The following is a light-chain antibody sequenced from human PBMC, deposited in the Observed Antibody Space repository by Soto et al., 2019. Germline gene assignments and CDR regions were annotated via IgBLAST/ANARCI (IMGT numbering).Light chain of an antibody. J-gene: IGKJ4*01. CDR3: QQYGSPR. CDR1: QSVSSSY. CDR2: GAS. V-gene: IGKV3-20*01. Sequence: EIVLTQSPGTLSLSPGERATPSCRASQSVSSSYLAWYQQKPGQAPRLLIYGASSRATGIPDRFSGSGSGTDFTLTISRLEPEDFAVYYCQQYGSPRFGGGTKVDIK.